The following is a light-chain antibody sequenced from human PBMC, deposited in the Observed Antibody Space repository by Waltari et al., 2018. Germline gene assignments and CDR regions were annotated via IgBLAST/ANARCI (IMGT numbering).Light chain of an antibody. J-gene: IGKJ5*01. CDR1: QSINSK. V-gene: IGKV3-15*01. CDR2: GAS. Sequence: EIMMTQSPATLSVSPGERATLSCRASQSINSKVAWYQQKPGHTPRLLIYGASTRATGISARFSGSGSGTEFTLTICSLQSEDVALYSCQQYDNWPPVFGQGTRLEIK. CDR3: QQYDNWPPV.